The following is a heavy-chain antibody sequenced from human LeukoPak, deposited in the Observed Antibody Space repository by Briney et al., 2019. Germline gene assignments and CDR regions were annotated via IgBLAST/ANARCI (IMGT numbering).Heavy chain of an antibody. CDR3: ARDLRGYDFWSGHFNWFDP. D-gene: IGHD3-3*01. V-gene: IGHV4-31*03. CDR1: GGSISSGGYY. J-gene: IGHJ5*02. Sequence: SQTLSLTCTVSGGSISSGGYYWSWIRQHPGKGLEWIGYIYYSGSTYYNPSLKSRVTISVDTSKNQFSLKLSSVTAADTAVYYCARDLRGYDFWSGHFNWFDPWGQGTLVTVSS. CDR2: IYYSGST.